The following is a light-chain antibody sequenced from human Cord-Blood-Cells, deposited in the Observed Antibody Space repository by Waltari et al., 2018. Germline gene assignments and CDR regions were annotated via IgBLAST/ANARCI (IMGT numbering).Light chain of an antibody. CDR2: AAS. Sequence: DIQMTQSPSSLSASVGDRVTITCRASQSISSYLNLYQQKPVKAPKLLIYAASSLQSGVPSRFRGSGSGTDFTLTISSLQPEDFATYYCQQSYSTPRTFGQGTKVEIK. CDR1: QSISSY. V-gene: IGKV1-39*01. J-gene: IGKJ1*01. CDR3: QQSYSTPRT.